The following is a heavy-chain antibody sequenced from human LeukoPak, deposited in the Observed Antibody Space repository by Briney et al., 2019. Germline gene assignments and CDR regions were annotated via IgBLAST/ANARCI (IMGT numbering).Heavy chain of an antibody. CDR3: ARADVDAGGFDY. J-gene: IGHJ4*02. CDR1: GGSISSGDYY. V-gene: IGHV4-30-4*01. CDR2: IYYSGST. Sequence: SETLSLTCTVSGGSISSGDYYWSWIRQPPGKGLEWIGYIYYSGSTYYYPSLKSRVTISVDTSKNQFSLKLSSVTAADTAVYYCARADVDAGGFDYWGQGTLVTVSS. D-gene: IGHD3-16*01.